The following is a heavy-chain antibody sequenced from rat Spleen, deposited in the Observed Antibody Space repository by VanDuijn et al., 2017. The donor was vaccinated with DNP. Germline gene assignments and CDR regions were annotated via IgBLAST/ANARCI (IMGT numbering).Heavy chain of an antibody. CDR2: ISYDGSST. CDR3: AKVGSPGYFDY. CDR1: GFTFSDYY. D-gene: IGHD5-1*01. V-gene: IGHV5S10*01. J-gene: IGHJ2*01. Sequence: EVQLVESGGGLVQPGNSLKLSCAASGFTFSDYYMAWVRQAPTTGLEWVATISYDGSSTYYRDSVKGRFTISRDNAKSTLYLQMDSLRSEDTASYYCAKVGSPGYFDYWGQGVMVTVSS.